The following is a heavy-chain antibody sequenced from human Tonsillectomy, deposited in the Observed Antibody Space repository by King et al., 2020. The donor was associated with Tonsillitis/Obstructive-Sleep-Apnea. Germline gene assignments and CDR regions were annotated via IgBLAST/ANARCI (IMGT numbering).Heavy chain of an antibody. CDR1: GYRFTTYW. J-gene: IGHJ4*02. V-gene: IGHV5-10-1*01. CDR2: SDPSDSQT. Sequence: EVQLVQSGAEVREPGESLRISCKASGYRFTTYWISWVRQLPGKGLEWMGRSDPSDSQTNYSPSFQGHVTISSDNSITTAHLQWSSLKASDTAMYYCTRHPPSGYGNDYWGQGTLVTVSS. CDR3: TRHPPSGYGNDY. D-gene: IGHD5-12*01.